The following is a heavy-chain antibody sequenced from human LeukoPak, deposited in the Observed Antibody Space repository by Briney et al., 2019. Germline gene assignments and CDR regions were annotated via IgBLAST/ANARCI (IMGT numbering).Heavy chain of an antibody. J-gene: IGHJ6*03. Sequence: ASVKVSCKASGYTFTSYGISWVRQAPGQGLEWMGWISAYSGNTNYAQKLQGRVTMTTDTSTSTAYMELRSLRSDDTAVYYCARDLGWLRRGDYMDVWGKGTTVTVSS. V-gene: IGHV1-18*01. CDR1: GYTFTSYG. D-gene: IGHD5-12*01. CDR2: ISAYSGNT. CDR3: ARDLGWLRRGDYMDV.